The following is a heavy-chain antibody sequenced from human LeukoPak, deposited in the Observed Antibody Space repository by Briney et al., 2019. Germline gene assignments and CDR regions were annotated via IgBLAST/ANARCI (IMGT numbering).Heavy chain of an antibody. CDR3: ARFPSAAYYAFDI. CDR2: IYNSGST. CDR1: GGSISSSYYY. V-gene: IGHV4-39*07. Sequence: SETLPLTCTVSGGSISSSYYYWGWIRQPPGKGLEWIGSIYNSGSTHYNPSLKSRVTISVDRSKNQFSLKLSSVTAADTAVYYCARFPSAAYYAFDIWGQGTMVTVSS. D-gene: IGHD2-2*01. J-gene: IGHJ3*02.